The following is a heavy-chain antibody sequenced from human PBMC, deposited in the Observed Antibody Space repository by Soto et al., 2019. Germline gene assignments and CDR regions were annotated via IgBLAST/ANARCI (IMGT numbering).Heavy chain of an antibody. D-gene: IGHD2-15*01. Sequence: QVQLVESGGGVVQPGRSLRLSCAASGFTFSSYGMHWVRQAPGKGLEWVAVIWYDGSNKYYADSVKGRFTISRDNSKNTLYLQMNSLRAEDTAVYYCARDSECSGGSCYPDYWGQGTLVTVSS. CDR1: GFTFSSYG. CDR3: ARDSECSGGSCYPDY. CDR2: IWYDGSNK. V-gene: IGHV3-33*01. J-gene: IGHJ4*02.